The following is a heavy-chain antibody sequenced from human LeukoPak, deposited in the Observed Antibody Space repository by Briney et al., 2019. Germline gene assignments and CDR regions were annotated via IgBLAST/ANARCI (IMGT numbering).Heavy chain of an antibody. CDR2: IYYSGST. Sequence: PSETLSPTCTVSGGSISSSSYYWGWIRQPPGKGLEWIGSIYYSGSTYYNPSLKSRVTISVDTSKNQFSLKLSSMTAADTAVYYCANGVAAAAFDYWGQGTLVTVSS. D-gene: IGHD6-13*01. CDR1: GGSISSSSYY. CDR3: ANGVAAAAFDY. V-gene: IGHV4-39*07. J-gene: IGHJ4*02.